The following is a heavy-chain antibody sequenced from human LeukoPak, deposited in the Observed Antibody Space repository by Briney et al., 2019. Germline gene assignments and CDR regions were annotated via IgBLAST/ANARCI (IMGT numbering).Heavy chain of an antibody. D-gene: IGHD3-9*01. CDR3: AREASGGYDILNGYFNSGFDI. CDR1: GVSISRGGYY. CDR2: SYNSGST. Sequence: SQTLSLTCTVSGVSISRGGYYWVWLRQHPGKGRECIGYSYNSGSTHYNPSLKSRVSISLDTSKNQFSLKLSSVTAADTAVYYCAREASGGYDILNGYFNSGFDIWGQGTTVTASS. V-gene: IGHV4-31*03. J-gene: IGHJ3*02.